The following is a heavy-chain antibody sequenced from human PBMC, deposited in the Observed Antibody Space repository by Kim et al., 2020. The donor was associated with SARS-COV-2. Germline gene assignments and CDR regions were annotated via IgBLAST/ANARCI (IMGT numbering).Heavy chain of an antibody. D-gene: IGHD6-19*01. V-gene: IGHV3-74*01. J-gene: IGHJ4*02. CDR3: ARREYSSGGWYFDY. Sequence: AENGRYNIARENDKKTMYLQMNSLRAEDTAVYYCARREYSSGGWYFDYWGQGTLVTVSS.